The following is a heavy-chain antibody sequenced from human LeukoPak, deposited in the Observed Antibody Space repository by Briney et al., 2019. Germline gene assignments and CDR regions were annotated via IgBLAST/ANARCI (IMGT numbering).Heavy chain of an antibody. J-gene: IGHJ4*02. Sequence: SETLSLTCTVSGGSISSYYWSWIRQPPGKGLEWIGYIFYTGSTDYNPSLKSRVAISIDTSENQFSLKLNSVTATDTAVCYCARREATIWGVEYFDYWGQGTLVTVSS. CDR1: GGSISSYY. V-gene: IGHV4-59*08. D-gene: IGHD5-12*01. CDR3: ARREATIWGVEYFDY. CDR2: IFYTGST.